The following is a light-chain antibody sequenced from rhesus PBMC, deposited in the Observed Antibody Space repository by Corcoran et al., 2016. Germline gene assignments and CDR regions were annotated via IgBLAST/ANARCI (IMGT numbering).Light chain of an antibody. CDR2: KVN. CDR3: SSYEASDPYI. J-gene: IGLJ1*01. Sequence: QSAPTQSPSVLGSLGQSVTISCTGTSSDIGRYNYVSWYRQQPGTTTKLMMYKVNMRPSGVSDRFSGSKSGNTASLTISGLQAEDEADYYCSSYEASDPYIFGAGTRLTVL. V-gene: IGLV2-11*01. CDR1: SSDIGRYNY.